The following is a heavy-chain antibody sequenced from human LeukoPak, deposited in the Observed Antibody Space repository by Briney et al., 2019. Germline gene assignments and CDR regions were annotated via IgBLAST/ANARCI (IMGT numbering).Heavy chain of an antibody. CDR1: GGSISSYY. CDR3: ARSRRIVGADADAFDL. Sequence: KPSETLSLTCTVSGGSISSYYWSWIRQPPGKGLEWIGYIYYSGSTNYNPSLKSRVTISVDTSKNQFSLRLNSVTAADTAVYFCARSRRIVGADADAFDLWGQGTMVTVSS. D-gene: IGHD1-26*01. CDR2: IYYSGST. J-gene: IGHJ3*01. V-gene: IGHV4-59*08.